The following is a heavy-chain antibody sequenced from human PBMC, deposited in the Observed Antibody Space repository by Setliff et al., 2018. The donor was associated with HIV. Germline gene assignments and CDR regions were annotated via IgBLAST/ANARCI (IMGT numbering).Heavy chain of an antibody. CDR1: GYSLTSYS. J-gene: IGHJ3*02. CDR2: VIPIFGSA. V-gene: IGHV1-69*13. D-gene: IGHD1-26*01. Sequence: ASVKVSCKASGYSLTSYSINWVRQAPGQGLEWMGGVIPIFGSANYAQKFQGRVTITADEYTTTAYMELSSLRSEDTAVYFCARVRRYSGSLQPDDPFDIWGQGTMVTVSS. CDR3: ARVRRYSGSLQPDDPFDI.